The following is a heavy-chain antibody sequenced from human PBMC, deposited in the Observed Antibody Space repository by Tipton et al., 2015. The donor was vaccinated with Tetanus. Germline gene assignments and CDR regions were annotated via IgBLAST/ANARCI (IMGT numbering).Heavy chain of an antibody. V-gene: IGHV4-59*01. J-gene: IGHJ4*02. Sequence: TLSLTCIVSGGSMRSYYWSWIRQPQGKGLEWIGYASYSGSRNYNPSLKSRVIISIDASKNQFSLKLSSVAAADTAVYYCARAYDFWSGHLDFWGQGTLVTVSS. CDR2: ASYSGSR. CDR3: ARAYDFWSGHLDF. CDR1: GGSMRSYY. D-gene: IGHD3-3*01.